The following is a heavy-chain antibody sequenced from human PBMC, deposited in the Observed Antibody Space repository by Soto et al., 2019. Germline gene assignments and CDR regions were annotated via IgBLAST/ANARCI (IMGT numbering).Heavy chain of an antibody. CDR1: GYTFTSYG. J-gene: IGHJ6*02. CDR3: ARDRRRGEEGVSSYGMDV. CDR2: ISAYNGNT. D-gene: IGHD3-16*01. Sequence: QVQLVQSGAEVKKPGASVKVSCKASGYTFTSYGISWVRQAPGQGLEWMGWISAYNGNTNYAQKLQGRVTMTTDTSTSTAYMELRSLRSDDTAVYYCARDRRRGEEGVSSYGMDVWGQGTTVTVSS. V-gene: IGHV1-18*01.